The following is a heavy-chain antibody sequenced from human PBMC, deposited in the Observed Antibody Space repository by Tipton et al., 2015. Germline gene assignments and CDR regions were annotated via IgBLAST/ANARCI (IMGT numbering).Heavy chain of an antibody. Sequence: TLSLTCTVSGASISSYYWSWIRQPPGKGLEWIGEIYHTGSTNYNPSLKSRVTISVDTSKNQFSLKLNSVTAADTAVYYCAPRPHWWGAFDIWGQGTMVIVSS. J-gene: IGHJ3*02. D-gene: IGHD2-8*02. CDR3: APRPHWWGAFDI. CDR2: IYHTGST. V-gene: IGHV4-59*04. CDR1: GASISSYY.